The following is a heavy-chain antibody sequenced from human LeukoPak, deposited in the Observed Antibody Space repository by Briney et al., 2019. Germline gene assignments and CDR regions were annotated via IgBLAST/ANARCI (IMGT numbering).Heavy chain of an antibody. CDR1: GYTFTSYD. J-gene: IGHJ5*02. D-gene: IGHD6-13*01. CDR3: AKTGSWTANWFDP. Sequence: ASVKVSCKASGYTFTSYDINWVRQATGRGLEWMGWMNPNSGNTAYAQKFQGRVTMTRDTSINTAYMELSSLISEDTAVYYCAKTGSWTANWFDPWGQGTLVTVSS. V-gene: IGHV1-8*02. CDR2: MNPNSGNT.